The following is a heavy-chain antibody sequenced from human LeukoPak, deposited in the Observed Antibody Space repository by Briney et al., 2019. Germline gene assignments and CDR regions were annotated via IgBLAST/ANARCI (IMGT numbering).Heavy chain of an antibody. CDR3: ARDTGVRYFDWLPLDY. CDR2: ISSSSSYI. D-gene: IGHD3-9*01. Sequence: GGSLRFSCAASGFTFSSYSMNWVRQAPGKGLEWVSSISSSSSYIYYADSVKGRFTISRDNAKNSLYLQMNSLRAEDTAVYYCARDTGVRYFDWLPLDYWGQGTLVTVSS. CDR1: GFTFSSYS. V-gene: IGHV3-21*01. J-gene: IGHJ4*02.